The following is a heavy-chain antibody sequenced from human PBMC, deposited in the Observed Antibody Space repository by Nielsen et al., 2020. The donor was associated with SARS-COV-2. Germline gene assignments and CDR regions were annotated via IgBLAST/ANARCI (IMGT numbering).Heavy chain of an antibody. V-gene: IGHV3-64D*08. D-gene: IGHD3-10*01. CDR1: GFTFSSYA. J-gene: IGHJ4*02. CDR2: ISSNGGST. CDR3: VKSSNLWFGEFQRDY. Sequence: GESLKISCAASGFTFSSYAMHWVRQAPGKGLEYVSAISSNGGSTYYADSVKGRFTISRDNSKNTLYLQMSSLRAEDTAVYYCVKSSNLWFGEFQRDYWGQGTLVTVSS.